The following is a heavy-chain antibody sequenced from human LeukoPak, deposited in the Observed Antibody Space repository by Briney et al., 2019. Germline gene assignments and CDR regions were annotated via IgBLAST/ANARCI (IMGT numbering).Heavy chain of an antibody. J-gene: IGHJ3*02. CDR1: GYTFTNYY. V-gene: IGHV1-46*01. Sequence: ASVKVSCKASGYTFTNYYMHWVRQAPGQGLEWMGIINPSGGSTSYAQKFQGRVTMTRDTSTSTVYMELSSLRSEDTAVYYCARDGALEQSGNAFDIWGQGTMVTVSS. CDR3: ARDGALEQSGNAFDI. CDR2: INPSGGST. D-gene: IGHD3-3*01.